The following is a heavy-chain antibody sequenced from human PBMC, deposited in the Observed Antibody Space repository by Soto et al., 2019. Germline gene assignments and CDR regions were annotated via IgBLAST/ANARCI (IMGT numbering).Heavy chain of an antibody. CDR1: GYTFSSYA. Sequence: ASVKVSCKASGYTFSSYAIHWVRQAPGQGLEWMGWINAGNGNTKYSQKFQGRVTITRDTSASTAYMELNSLRSEDTAVYYCARVDGTYRGQGTPVTVSS. V-gene: IGHV1-3*01. J-gene: IGHJ4*02. D-gene: IGHD3-16*02. CDR2: INAGNGNT. CDR3: ARVDGTY.